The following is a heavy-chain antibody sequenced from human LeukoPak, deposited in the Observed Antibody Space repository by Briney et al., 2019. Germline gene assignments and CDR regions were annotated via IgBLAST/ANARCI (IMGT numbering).Heavy chain of an antibody. V-gene: IGHV3-33*01. CDR1: GFTFSSCG. J-gene: IGHJ4*02. CDR2: IWYDGSNK. Sequence: GGSLRLSCAASGFTFSSCGMHWVRQAPGKGLEWVALIWYDGSNKYYADSVKGRFTISRGNSKNTLYLQMDRLRAEDTAVYYCARESGGYYDSSGYYYFDYWGQGTLVTVSS. CDR3: ARESGGYYDSSGYYYFDY. D-gene: IGHD3-22*01.